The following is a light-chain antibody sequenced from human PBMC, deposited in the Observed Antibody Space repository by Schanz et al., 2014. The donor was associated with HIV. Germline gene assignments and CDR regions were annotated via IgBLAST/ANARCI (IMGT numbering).Light chain of an antibody. CDR1: SGSVSTSSH. CDR3: VLYMGGGIWV. J-gene: IGLJ3*02. V-gene: IGLV8-61*01. CDR2: NTN. Sequence: QTVVTQEPSFSVSPGGTVTLTCGLSSGSVSTSSHPSWYQQTPGQAPRTLIYNTNTRSSGVPDRFSGSILGNKAALTITGAQADDESDYYCVLYMGGGIWVFGGGTKLTVL.